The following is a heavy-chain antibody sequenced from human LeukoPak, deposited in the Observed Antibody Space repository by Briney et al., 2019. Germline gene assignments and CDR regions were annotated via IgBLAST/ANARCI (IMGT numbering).Heavy chain of an antibody. Sequence: GGSLRLSCAASGLTFSSAWMHWVRQTPGKGRVRISRIKSDGTATYADSVRGRFTISRDNAKNTMYLQMNNLRADDTGIYYCARDGSYKLDYWGQGALVTVSA. CDR2: IKSDGTA. J-gene: IGHJ4*02. CDR3: ARDGSYKLDY. D-gene: IGHD1-26*01. CDR1: GLTFSSAW. V-gene: IGHV3-74*01.